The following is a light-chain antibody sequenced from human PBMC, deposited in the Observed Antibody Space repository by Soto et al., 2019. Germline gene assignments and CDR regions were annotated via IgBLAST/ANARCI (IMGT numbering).Light chain of an antibody. CDR3: QHYGSSMYT. CDR1: QSFSSSY. CDR2: GAS. V-gene: IGKV3-20*01. Sequence: EIVLTQSPGTLSLSPGERAALSCRASQSFSSSYLAWYQQKPGQAPRLLMYGASTRATGIPDRFSGSGSGTDFTLTLSRLEPEDFAVYYCQHYGSSMYTFGQGTKLEIK. J-gene: IGKJ2*01.